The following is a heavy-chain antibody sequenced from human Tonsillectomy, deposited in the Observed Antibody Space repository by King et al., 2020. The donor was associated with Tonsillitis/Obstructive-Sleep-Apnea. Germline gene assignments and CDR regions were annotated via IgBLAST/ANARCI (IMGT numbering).Heavy chain of an antibody. CDR1: GGSFSGYY. CDR3: ARGYCSSTSCCYYFDY. D-gene: IGHD2-2*01. CDR2: INHSGST. V-gene: IGHV4-34*01. J-gene: IGHJ4*02. Sequence: VQLQQWGAGLLKPSEPLSLTCAVYGGSFSGYYWSWIRQPPGKGLEWIGEINHSGSTNYNPSLKSRVTISVDTSKNQFSLKLSSVTAADTAVYYCARGYCSSTSCCYYFDYWGQGTLVTVSS.